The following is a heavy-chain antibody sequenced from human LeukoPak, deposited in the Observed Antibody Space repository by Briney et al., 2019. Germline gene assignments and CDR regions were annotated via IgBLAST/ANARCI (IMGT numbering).Heavy chain of an antibody. CDR1: GYTFTSYG. CDR3: ARDLFTRKTLGNWDSRAFHI. D-gene: IGHD1-14*01. Sequence: ASVKVSCKASGYTFTSYGISWVRQAPGQGLQWLGWINPNSGGTNYAQNFQGRVTVTRDTSTATAYMELRWLTSDDTAVYYCARDLFTRKTLGNWDSRAFHIWGQGTMVTVSS. J-gene: IGHJ3*02. CDR2: INPNSGGT. V-gene: IGHV1-2*02.